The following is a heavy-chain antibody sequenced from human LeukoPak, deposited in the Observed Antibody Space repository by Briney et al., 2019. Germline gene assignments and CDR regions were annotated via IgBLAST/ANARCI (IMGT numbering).Heavy chain of an antibody. Sequence: SETLSLTCTDSGGSISGYYWTWIRQPPGKGLEWIGYISYSGSTSSHPSLKSRVIISLDMSKSQFSLKLTSVTAADTAVYYCVRGYSGYPYYLDYWGQGTLVTVSS. J-gene: IGHJ4*02. CDR1: GGSISGYY. V-gene: IGHV4-59*08. CDR3: VRGYSGYPYYLDY. CDR2: ISYSGST. D-gene: IGHD5-12*01.